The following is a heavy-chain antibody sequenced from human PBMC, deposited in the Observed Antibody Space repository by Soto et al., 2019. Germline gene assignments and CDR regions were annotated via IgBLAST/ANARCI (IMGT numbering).Heavy chain of an antibody. CDR2: IIPIFGTA. J-gene: IGHJ6*02. CDR1: VGTFSSYA. CDR3: ASPHGGPYYYYGMDV. V-gene: IGHV1-69*01. Sequence: QVQLVQSGAEVKKPGSSVKVSCKASVGTFSSYAISWVRQAPGQGLEWMGGIIPIFGTANYAQKFQGRVTITADEHTSTAYVELSSVRSEDTAVYYCASPHGGPYYYYGMDVWGQGTTVTVSS.